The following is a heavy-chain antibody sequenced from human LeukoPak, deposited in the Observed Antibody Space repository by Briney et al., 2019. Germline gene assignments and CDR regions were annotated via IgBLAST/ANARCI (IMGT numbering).Heavy chain of an antibody. J-gene: IGHJ4*02. D-gene: IGHD1-26*01. CDR1: GFSLSGYS. CDR3: ARGRGSYSLDY. CDR2: IKQDGSEK. V-gene: IGHV3-7*01. Sequence: PGGSLRLSCAASGFSLSGYSMSWVRQAPGKGLEWVANIKQDGSEKYYVDSVKDRFTISRDNAKNSLSLQMNSLRVEDTAVYYCARGRGSYSLDYWGQGTLVTVSS.